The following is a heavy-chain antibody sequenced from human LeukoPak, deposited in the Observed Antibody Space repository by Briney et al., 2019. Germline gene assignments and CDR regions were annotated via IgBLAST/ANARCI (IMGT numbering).Heavy chain of an antibody. CDR1: GGSFSGYY. V-gene: IGHV4-34*01. J-gene: IGHJ2*01. CDR2: INHSGST. CDR3: AREGALVVVPAAPSYWYFDL. D-gene: IGHD2-2*01. Sequence: SETLSLTCAVYGGSFSGYYWSWIRHPPGKGLEWIGEINHSGSTNFNPSLKSRVTISVDTSKDQFSLKLSSVTAADTAVYYCAREGALVVVPAAPSYWYFDLWGRGTLVTVSS.